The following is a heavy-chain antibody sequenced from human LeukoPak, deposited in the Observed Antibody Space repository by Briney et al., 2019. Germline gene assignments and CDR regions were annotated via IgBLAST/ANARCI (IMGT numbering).Heavy chain of an antibody. Sequence: SETLSLTCTVSGGSISSYYWSWIRQPPGKGLEWIGYIYYSGSTNYNPSLKSRVTISVDTSKNQFSLKLSSVTAADTAVYYCARVGFGDTPHPIDYWGQGTLVTVSS. D-gene: IGHD2-21*02. J-gene: IGHJ4*02. CDR1: GGSISSYY. CDR3: ARVGFGDTPHPIDY. CDR2: IYYSGST. V-gene: IGHV4-59*01.